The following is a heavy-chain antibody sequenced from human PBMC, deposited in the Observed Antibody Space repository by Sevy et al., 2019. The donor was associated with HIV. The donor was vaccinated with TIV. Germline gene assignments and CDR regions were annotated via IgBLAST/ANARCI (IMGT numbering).Heavy chain of an antibody. CDR1: GFTFSSYW. Sequence: GGSLRLSCAASGFTFSSYWMSWVRQAPGKGLEWVATMKEDGSEKYNVDSVKGRFTISSDNAKNSLFLQMNSLRVDDTALYYCVREGLGGFSYSLDCWGQGTLVTVSS. J-gene: IGHJ4*02. CDR3: VREGLGGFSYSLDC. CDR2: MKEDGSEK. D-gene: IGHD5-18*01. V-gene: IGHV3-7*01.